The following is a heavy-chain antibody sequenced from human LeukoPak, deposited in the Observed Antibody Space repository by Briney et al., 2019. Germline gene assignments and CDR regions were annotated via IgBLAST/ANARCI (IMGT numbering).Heavy chain of an antibody. Sequence: PSETLSLTCAVYGGSFSGYYWSWIRQPPGKGLEWIGEINHSGSTNYNPSLKSRVTISVDTSKNQFSLKLSSVTAADTAAYYCARKRKLRYFDWFGKPNWFDPWGQGTLVTVSS. CDR3: ARKRKLRYFDWFGKPNWFDP. J-gene: IGHJ5*02. CDR2: INHSGST. CDR1: GGSFSGYY. D-gene: IGHD3-9*01. V-gene: IGHV4-34*01.